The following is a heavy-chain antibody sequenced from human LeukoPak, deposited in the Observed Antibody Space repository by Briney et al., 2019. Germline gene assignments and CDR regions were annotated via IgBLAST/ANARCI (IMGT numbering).Heavy chain of an antibody. J-gene: IGHJ6*04. CDR1: GGSFSGYY. Sequence: LSLTCAGYGGSFSGYYWSWIRQAPGKGLEWVSYISSSGSTIYYADSVKGRFTISRDNAKNSLYLQMNSLRAEDTAVYYCAELGITMIGGVWGKGTTVTISS. V-gene: IGHV3-11*04. CDR2: ISSSGSTI. D-gene: IGHD3-10*02. CDR3: AELGITMIGGV.